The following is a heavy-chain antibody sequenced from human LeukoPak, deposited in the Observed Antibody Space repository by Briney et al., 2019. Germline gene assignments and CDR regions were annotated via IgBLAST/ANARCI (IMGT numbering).Heavy chain of an antibody. V-gene: IGHV3-30*18. Sequence: GGSLRLSCAGSGFTFSNYGINWVRQAPGKGLEWVAVISYDGSNKYYADSVKGRFTISRDNSKNTLYLQMNSLRAEDTAVYYCAKVPLDYWGQGTLVTVSS. CDR3: AKVPLDY. CDR2: ISYDGSNK. J-gene: IGHJ4*02. CDR1: GFTFSNYG.